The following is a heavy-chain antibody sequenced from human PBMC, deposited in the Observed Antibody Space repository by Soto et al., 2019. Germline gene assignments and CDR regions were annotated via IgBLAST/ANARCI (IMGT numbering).Heavy chain of an antibody. J-gene: IGHJ6*02. D-gene: IGHD3-10*01. Sequence: SETLSLTCAVSGGSISSNNWWSWVRQPPGKGLEWIGEIYHSGTINYNPSLKSRVTISVDRSKNPFSLQLSSVTAADTAVYYCARDRGARNHGYGLDVWGQGTTVTVSS. CDR2: IYHSGTI. V-gene: IGHV4-4*02. CDR3: ARDRGARNHGYGLDV. CDR1: GGSISSNNW.